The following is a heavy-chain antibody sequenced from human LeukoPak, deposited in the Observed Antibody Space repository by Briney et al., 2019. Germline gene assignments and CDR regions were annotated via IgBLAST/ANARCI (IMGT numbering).Heavy chain of an antibody. V-gene: IGHV4-59*01. J-gene: IGHJ1*01. CDR3: ARVSSSWYFQH. D-gene: IGHD6-13*01. Sequence: SETLSLTCTVSGGSISNYYWSWIRQPPGKGLEWIGYIYYSGSTNYNPSLKSRVTISVDTSKNQFSLKLSSVTAADTAVYYCARVSSSWYFQHWGQGTLVTVSS. CDR2: IYYSGST. CDR1: GGSISNYY.